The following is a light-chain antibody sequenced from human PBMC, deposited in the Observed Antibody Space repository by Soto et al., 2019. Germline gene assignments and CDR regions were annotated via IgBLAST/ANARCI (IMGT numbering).Light chain of an antibody. CDR1: QSVRSN. V-gene: IGKV3-15*01. J-gene: IGKJ1*01. CDR2: GAS. CDR3: QQYNNWPPT. Sequence: EIVMTQSPATLSASPGERATLSCRASQSVRSNLAWYQQEPGQAPRLLIYGASTRATGIPARFSGSGSGTEFTLSIGSLQSEDFAVYYCQQYNNWPPTFGQGTKVDI.